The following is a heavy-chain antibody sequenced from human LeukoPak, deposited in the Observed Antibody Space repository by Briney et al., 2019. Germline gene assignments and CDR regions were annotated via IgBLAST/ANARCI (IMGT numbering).Heavy chain of an antibody. CDR2: INPNSGGT. D-gene: IGHD2-2*01. CDR3: ARDLGCSRTSCYYASDY. J-gene: IGHJ4*02. Sequence: ASVKVSCKASGCTFTGYYMHWVRQAPGQGLEWMGWINPNSGGTNYAQKFQGRVTVTRDTSISTAYMELSRLRSDDTAVYYCARDLGCSRTSCYYASDYWGQGTLLTVSS. CDR1: GCTFTGYY. V-gene: IGHV1-2*02.